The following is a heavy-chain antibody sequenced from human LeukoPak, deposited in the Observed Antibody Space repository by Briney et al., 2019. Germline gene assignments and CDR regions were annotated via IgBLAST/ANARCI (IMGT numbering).Heavy chain of an antibody. Sequence: GGSLRLSCAASGFTFSSYWMSWVRQAPGKGLEWVANIKQDGSEKYYVDSVKGRFTISRDNAKNSLYLQMNSLRAEDTAVYYCASLYSSSWYVSDYWGQGTLVTVSS. J-gene: IGHJ4*02. CDR1: GFTFSSYW. V-gene: IGHV3-7*01. CDR2: IKQDGSEK. CDR3: ASLYSSSWYVSDY. D-gene: IGHD6-13*01.